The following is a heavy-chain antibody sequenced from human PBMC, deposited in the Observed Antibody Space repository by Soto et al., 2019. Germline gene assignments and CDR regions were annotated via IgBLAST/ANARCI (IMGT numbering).Heavy chain of an antibody. J-gene: IGHJ4*02. CDR2: INHSGST. Sequence: SETLSLTCAVSGGSISSGGYSWSWIRQPPGKGLEWIGEINHSGSTNYNPSLKSRVTISVDTSKNQFSLKLSSVTAADTAVYYCARKAATFDYWGQGTLVTVSS. CDR1: GGSISSGGYS. V-gene: IGHV4-34*01. CDR3: ARKAATFDY. D-gene: IGHD3-16*01.